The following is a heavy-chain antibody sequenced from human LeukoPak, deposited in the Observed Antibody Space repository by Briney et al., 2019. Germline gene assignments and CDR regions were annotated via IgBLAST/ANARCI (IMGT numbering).Heavy chain of an antibody. V-gene: IGHV1-69*01. CDR3: ARVTTPTIFGVADFDY. CDR2: IIPIFGTA. J-gene: IGHJ4*02. D-gene: IGHD3-3*01. Sequence: SVKVSCKASGGTFSSYAISWVRQAPGQGLEWMGGIIPIFGTANCAQKFQGRVTITADESTSTAYMELSSLRSEDTAVYYCARVTTPTIFGVADFDYWGQGTLVTVSS. CDR1: GGTFSSYA.